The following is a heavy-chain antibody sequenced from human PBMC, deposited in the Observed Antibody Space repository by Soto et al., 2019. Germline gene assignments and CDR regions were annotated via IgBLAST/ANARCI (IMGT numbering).Heavy chain of an antibody. V-gene: IGHV4-34*01. Sequence: SETLSLTCAVYGGSFSGYYWSWIRQPPGKGLEWIGEINHSGSTNYNPSLKSRVTISVDTSKNQFSLKLGSVTAADTAVYYCARGLGTMRYYYYYYGMDVWGQGTTVT. CDR2: INHSGST. D-gene: IGHD3-10*01. J-gene: IGHJ6*02. CDR1: GGSFSGYY. CDR3: ARGLGTMRYYYYYYGMDV.